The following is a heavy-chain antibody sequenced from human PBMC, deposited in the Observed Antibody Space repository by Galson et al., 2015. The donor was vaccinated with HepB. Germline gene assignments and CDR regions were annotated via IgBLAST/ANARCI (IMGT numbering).Heavy chain of an antibody. CDR1: GFSLTTIDVG. CDR3: ARSRSEILDTFAMDV. V-gene: IGHV2-5*02. D-gene: IGHD6-19*01. CDR2: IYWDDDK. Sequence: PALVKPTQTLTLTFTFSGFSLTTIDVGVGWIRQPPGKALQWLALIYWDDDKRYSPSLKSRLTITKDTSKNQVVLTMTNMDPVDTAAYYCARSRSEILDTFAMDVWGQGTSIIVSS. J-gene: IGHJ6*02.